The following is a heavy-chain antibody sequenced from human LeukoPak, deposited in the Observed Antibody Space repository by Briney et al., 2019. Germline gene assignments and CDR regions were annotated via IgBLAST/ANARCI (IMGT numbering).Heavy chain of an antibody. CDR2: INHSGST. J-gene: IGHJ4*02. CDR1: GGSFSGYY. CDR3: ARGQGSSSWYFDY. D-gene: IGHD6-13*01. Sequence: SETLSLTCAVYGGSFSGYYWSWIRQPPGKGLEWIGEINHSGSTNYNPSLKSRVTISVDTSKNQFSLKLSSETAADTAVYYCARGQGSSSWYFDYWGQGTLVTVSS. V-gene: IGHV4-34*01.